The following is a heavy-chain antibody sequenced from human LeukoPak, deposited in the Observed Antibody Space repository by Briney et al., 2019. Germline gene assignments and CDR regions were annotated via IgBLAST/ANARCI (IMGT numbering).Heavy chain of an antibody. CDR1: GGSISSSSYY. V-gene: IGHV4-39*07. D-gene: IGHD2-15*01. Sequence: SETLSLTCTVSGGSISSSSYYWGWIRQPPGKGLEWIGSIYYSGSTYYNPSLKSRVTISVDTSKNQFSLKLSSVTAADTAVYYCARDGSFDCSGGSCYPEGAFDIWGQGTMVTVSS. J-gene: IGHJ3*02. CDR2: IYYSGST. CDR3: ARDGSFDCSGGSCYPEGAFDI.